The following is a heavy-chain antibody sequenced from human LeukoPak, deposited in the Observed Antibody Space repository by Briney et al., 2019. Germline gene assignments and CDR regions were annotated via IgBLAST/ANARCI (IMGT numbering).Heavy chain of an antibody. CDR1: GGSISSSSYY. V-gene: IGHV4-39*01. CDR2: IYYSGGT. CDR3: ARHERRQWLVQG. Sequence: SETLSLTGTVSGGSISSSSYYWGWIRHPPGKGEEWVGSIYYSGGTYYNPYPKSRFPISGDSSKNESSLKLSSVAAADTAVYYCARHERRQWLVQGWGRGTLVTVSS. D-gene: IGHD6-19*01. J-gene: IGHJ4*02.